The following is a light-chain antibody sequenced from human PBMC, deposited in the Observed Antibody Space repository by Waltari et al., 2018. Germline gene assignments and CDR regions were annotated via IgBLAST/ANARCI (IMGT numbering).Light chain of an antibody. V-gene: IGKV3-11*01. CDR2: EAS. J-gene: IGKJ4*01. CDR1: HSVNWY. CDR3: QQRRNWPLT. Sequence: EIVLPQSPATLSLSTGERATLSCRASHSVNWYLAWYQQRPGQAPRLLIYEASSRATGIPSRFSGSGSETDFTLTISSLQPEDSAVYYCQQRRNWPLTFGGGTKVEIK.